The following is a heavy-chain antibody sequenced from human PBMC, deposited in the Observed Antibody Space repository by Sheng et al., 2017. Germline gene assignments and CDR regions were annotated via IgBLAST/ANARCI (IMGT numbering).Heavy chain of an antibody. D-gene: IGHD1-20*01. J-gene: IGHJ5*02. CDR3: ARDDNRWWLVP. CDR1: GGSLSNYI. V-gene: IGHV1-69*13. Sequence: QVHLVQSGAEVKKPGSSVKVSCKGSGGSLSNYIISWMRQAPGQGFEWMGGIMPMLGAPNYAQKFQGRVTMTADESTNTVYMELRSLRSDDTAVYYCARDDNRWWLVPWGQGTPVTVSS. CDR2: IMPMLGAP.